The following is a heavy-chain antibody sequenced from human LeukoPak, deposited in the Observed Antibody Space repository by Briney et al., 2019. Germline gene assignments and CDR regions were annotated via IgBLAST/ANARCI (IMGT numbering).Heavy chain of an antibody. D-gene: IGHD2-2*03. CDR1: GFTFSSYG. J-gene: IGHJ1*01. CDR3: AREPMDAEYFQH. CDR2: ISYDGSNK. Sequence: PGGSLRLSCAASGFTFSSYGMHWVRQAPGKGLEWVAVISYDGSNKYYADSVKGRFTISRDNSRNTLYLQMNSLRAEDTAVYYCAREPMDAEYFQHWGQGTLVTVSS. V-gene: IGHV3-30*03.